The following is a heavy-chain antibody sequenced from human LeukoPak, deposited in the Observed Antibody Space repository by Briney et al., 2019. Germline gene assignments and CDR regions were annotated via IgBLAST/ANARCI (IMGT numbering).Heavy chain of an antibody. D-gene: IGHD3-10*01. Sequence: GASVKVSCKVSGYTLTELSMHWVRQAPGKGLEWMGGFDPEDGETIYAQKFQGRVSITRDTSASTAYMELSSLRSEDTAVYYCARDGNYYGSGSPIAGGWFDLWGQGTLVTVSS. CDR3: ARDGNYYGSGSPIAGGWFDL. CDR1: GYTLTELS. J-gene: IGHJ5*02. V-gene: IGHV1-24*01. CDR2: FDPEDGET.